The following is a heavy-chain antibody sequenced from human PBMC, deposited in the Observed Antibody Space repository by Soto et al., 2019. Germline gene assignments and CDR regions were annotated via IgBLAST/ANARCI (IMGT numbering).Heavy chain of an antibody. D-gene: IGHD4-17*01. CDR2: ISAYNGNT. J-gene: IGHJ6*02. CDR3: ARDKAVTTNYYYYYGMDV. V-gene: IGHV1-18*01. Sequence: ASVKVSCKASGYTFTSYGISWVRQAPGQGLEWMGWISAYNGNTNYAQKLQGRVTMTTDTSTSTAYMELRSLRSDDTAVYYCARDKAVTTNYYYYYGMDVWGQGTTVTVSS. CDR1: GYTFTSYG.